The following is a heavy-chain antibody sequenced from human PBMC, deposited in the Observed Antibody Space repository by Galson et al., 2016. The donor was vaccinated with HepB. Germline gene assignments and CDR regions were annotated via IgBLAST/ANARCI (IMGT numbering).Heavy chain of an antibody. J-gene: IGHJ4*02. V-gene: IGHV3-30-3*01. Sequence: SLRLSCAASGVSLPKFHMHWVRQAPGKGLEWVAFISYDGSNRYYADSVKGRFTISRDRSRNTMHLQMDSLTSEDTGVYYCAVQRNVMYLDYWGLGALVTVSS. CDR2: ISYDGSNR. CDR3: AVQRNVMYLDY. CDR1: GVSLPKFH.